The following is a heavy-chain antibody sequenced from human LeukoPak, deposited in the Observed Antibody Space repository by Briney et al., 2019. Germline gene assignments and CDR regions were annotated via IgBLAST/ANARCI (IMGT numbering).Heavy chain of an antibody. Sequence: GASVKVSCKASGYTFTSYYMHWVRQAPGQGLEWMGIINPSGGSTSYAQKFQGRVTMTRDTSTSTVYMELSSLRSEDTAVYYCARVGFGYYDSSGHFDYWDQGTLVTVSS. CDR2: INPSGGST. D-gene: IGHD3-22*01. CDR1: GYTFTSYY. V-gene: IGHV1-46*01. J-gene: IGHJ4*02. CDR3: ARVGFGYYDSSGHFDY.